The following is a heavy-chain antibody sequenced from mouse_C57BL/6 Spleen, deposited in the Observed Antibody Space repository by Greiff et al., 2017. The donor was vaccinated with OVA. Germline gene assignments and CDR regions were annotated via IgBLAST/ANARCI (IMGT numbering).Heavy chain of an antibody. J-gene: IGHJ1*03. Sequence: QVQLKQPGAELVRPGSSVKLSCKASGYTFTSYWMDWVKQRPGQGLEWIGNIYPSDSETHYNQKFKDKATLTVDKSSSTAYMQLSSLTSEDSAVYYCARASDGYYRQWYFDVWGTGTTVTVSS. CDR3: ARASDGYYRQWYFDV. CDR1: GYTFTSYW. D-gene: IGHD2-3*01. V-gene: IGHV1-61*01. CDR2: IYPSDSET.